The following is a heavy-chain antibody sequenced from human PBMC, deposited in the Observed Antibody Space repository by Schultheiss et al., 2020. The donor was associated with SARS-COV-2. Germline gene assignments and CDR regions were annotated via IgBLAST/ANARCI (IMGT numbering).Heavy chain of an antibody. CDR1: GYIFTTYW. J-gene: IGHJ6*02. Sequence: GGSLRLSCKGSGYIFTTYWIAWLRQMPGKGLEWMGIIYPGDSDTRYSPSFQGQVTISADKSIGTAYLQWSSLKASDTAMYYCARQRGNYNYYAMDVWGQGTTVTVSS. CDR2: IYPGDSDT. D-gene: IGHD6-13*01. V-gene: IGHV5-51*01. CDR3: ARQRGNYNYYAMDV.